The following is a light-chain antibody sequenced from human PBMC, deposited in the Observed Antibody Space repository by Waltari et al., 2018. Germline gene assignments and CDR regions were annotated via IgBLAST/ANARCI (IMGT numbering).Light chain of an antibody. J-gene: IGLJ1*01. Sequence: QSALTQPASVSGSPGQPITIPCTGTSSDVGHYNYVAWYQQHPGKVPKLIIYGVSNRPSGVSNRFSGSKSGNTASLTISGLQAEDEADYYCSSYTGGSTFYVFGTGTKVAVL. CDR2: GVS. V-gene: IGLV2-14*01. CDR1: SSDVGHYNY. CDR3: SSYTGGSTFYV.